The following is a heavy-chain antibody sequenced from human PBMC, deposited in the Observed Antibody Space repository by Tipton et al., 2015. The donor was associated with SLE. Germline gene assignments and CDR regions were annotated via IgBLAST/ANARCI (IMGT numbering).Heavy chain of an antibody. CDR2: IYNSGSG. Sequence: TLSLTCTVSGGSISSHYWSWIRQPPGKGLEWIGYIYNSGSGNYNPSLKSRVTISVDTSKNQFSLKLSSVSAADTALYYCARSDYYDSSGYSSYAFDIWGQGTMVTVSS. CDR3: ARSDYYDSSGYSSYAFDI. D-gene: IGHD3-22*01. J-gene: IGHJ3*02. CDR1: GGSISSHY. V-gene: IGHV4-59*11.